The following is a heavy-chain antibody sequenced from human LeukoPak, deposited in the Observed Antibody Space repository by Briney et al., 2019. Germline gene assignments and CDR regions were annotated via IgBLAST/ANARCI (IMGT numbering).Heavy chain of an antibody. J-gene: IGHJ6*02. Sequence: SETLSLTCTVSGGSISSYYWSWIRQPPGKGLEWIGYIYYSGSTNHNPSLKSRVTISVDTSKNQFSLKLSSVTAADTAVYYCARATGTTSLYYYGMDVWGQGTTVTVSS. CDR1: GGSISSYY. CDR3: ARATGTTSLYYYGMDV. D-gene: IGHD1-7*01. V-gene: IGHV4-59*01. CDR2: IYYSGST.